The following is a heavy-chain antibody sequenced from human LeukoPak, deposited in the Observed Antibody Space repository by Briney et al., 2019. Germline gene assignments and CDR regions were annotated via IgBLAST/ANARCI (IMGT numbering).Heavy chain of an antibody. CDR3: AKVPLYYYDSSGYYYSDY. V-gene: IGHV3-66*01. CDR2: IYSGGST. J-gene: IGHJ4*02. Sequence: GGSLRLSCAASGFTVSSNYMSWVRQAPGKGLEWVSVIYSGGSTYYADSVKGRFTISRDNSKNTLYLQMNSLRAEDTAVYYCAKVPLYYYDSSGYYYSDYWGQGTLVTVSS. CDR1: GFTVSSNY. D-gene: IGHD3-22*01.